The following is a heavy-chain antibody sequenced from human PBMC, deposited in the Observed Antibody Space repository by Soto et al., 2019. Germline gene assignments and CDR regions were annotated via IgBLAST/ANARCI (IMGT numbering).Heavy chain of an antibody. Sequence: QVQLVQSGAEVMEPGASVKVSCKAAGYGFMDYAVHWVRQAPGQRLKWMGWVIAANGKTRYSQKLQDRLTITRDTSASTIYMELSSLRSEDTAVYFCARRGDGYRYDYWGQGTLVTVSS. CDR2: VIAANGKT. CDR1: GYGFMDYA. CDR3: ARRGDGYRYDY. V-gene: IGHV1-3*01. J-gene: IGHJ4*02. D-gene: IGHD5-12*01.